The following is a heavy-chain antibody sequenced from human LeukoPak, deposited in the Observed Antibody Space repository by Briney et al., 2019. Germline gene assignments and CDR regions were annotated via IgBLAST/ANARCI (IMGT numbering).Heavy chain of an antibody. D-gene: IGHD3-10*01. CDR1: GFTFSSYS. Sequence: PGGSLRLSCAASGFTFSSYSMNWVRQAPGKGLEWVSSISSSSSYIYYADSVKGRFTISRDNAKNSLYLQMNSLRAEDTAVYYCARAGGSGSPPGDYWGQGTLVTVSS. CDR3: ARAGGSGSPPGDY. V-gene: IGHV3-21*01. CDR2: ISSSSSYI. J-gene: IGHJ4*02.